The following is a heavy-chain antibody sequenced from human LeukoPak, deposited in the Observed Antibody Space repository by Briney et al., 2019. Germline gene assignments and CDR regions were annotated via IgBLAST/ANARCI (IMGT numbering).Heavy chain of an antibody. D-gene: IGHD3-16*01. Sequence: GGSLRLSCTASGFTFGDYAMSWVRQAPGKGLEWVGFIRSKAYGGTTEYAASVKGRFTISRDDSKSIAYLQMNSLKIEDTAVYYCTRDPTLIEDAFDIWGQGTMVTVSS. J-gene: IGHJ3*02. V-gene: IGHV3-49*04. CDR2: IRSKAYGGTT. CDR3: TRDPTLIEDAFDI. CDR1: GFTFGDYA.